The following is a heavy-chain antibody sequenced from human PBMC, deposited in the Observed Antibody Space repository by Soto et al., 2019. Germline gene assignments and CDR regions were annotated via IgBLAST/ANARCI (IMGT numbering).Heavy chain of an antibody. CDR3: ARGYCSGGSCYETGWFDP. V-gene: IGHV4-59*01. CDR2: IYYSGST. CDR1: GGSISSYY. D-gene: IGHD2-15*01. Sequence: SETLSLTCTVPGGSISSYYWSWIRQPPGKGLEWIGYIYYSGSTNYNPSLKSRVTVSVDTSKNQFSLKLSSVTAADTAVYYCARGYCSGGSCYETGWFDPWGQGTLVTVSS. J-gene: IGHJ5*02.